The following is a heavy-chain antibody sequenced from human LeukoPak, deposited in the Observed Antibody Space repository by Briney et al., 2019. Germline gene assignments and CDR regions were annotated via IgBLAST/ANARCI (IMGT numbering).Heavy chain of an antibody. CDR3: AKGRKQWLVLPDY. J-gene: IGHJ4*02. D-gene: IGHD6-19*01. CDR2: ISYDGSNK. Sequence: GGPLRLSCAASGFTFSSYGMHWVRQAPGKGLEWVAVISYDGSNKYYADSVKGRFTISRDNSKNTLYLQMNSLRAEDTAVYYCAKGRKQWLVLPDYWGQGTLVTVSS. V-gene: IGHV3-30*18. CDR1: GFTFSSYG.